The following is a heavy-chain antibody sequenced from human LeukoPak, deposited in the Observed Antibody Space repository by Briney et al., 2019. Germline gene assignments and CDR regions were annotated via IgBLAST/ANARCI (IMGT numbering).Heavy chain of an antibody. Sequence: SETLSLTCAVYGGSFSGYYWSWIRQPPGKGLEWIGEINHSGSTNYNPSLKSRVTISVDTSKNQFSLKLSSVTAADTAVYYCARTASGYCSGGSCYRGGYYYYMDVWGKGTTVTVSS. CDR2: INHSGST. V-gene: IGHV4-34*01. D-gene: IGHD2-15*01. J-gene: IGHJ6*03. CDR1: GGSFSGYY. CDR3: ARTASGYCSGGSCYRGGYYYYMDV.